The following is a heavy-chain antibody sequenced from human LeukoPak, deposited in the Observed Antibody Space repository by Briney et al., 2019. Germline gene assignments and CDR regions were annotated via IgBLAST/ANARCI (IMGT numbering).Heavy chain of an antibody. CDR2: ISSSGSTI. Sequence: GGSLTLSCAASGFTFSDYYMSWIRQAPGKGLEWVSYISSSGSTIYYADSVKGRFTISRDNAKNSLYLQMNSLRAEDTAVYYCARDYYDSSGYYYGRYFDYWGQGTLVTVSS. CDR3: ARDYYDSSGYYYGRYFDY. J-gene: IGHJ4*02. D-gene: IGHD3-22*01. CDR1: GFTFSDYY. V-gene: IGHV3-11*01.